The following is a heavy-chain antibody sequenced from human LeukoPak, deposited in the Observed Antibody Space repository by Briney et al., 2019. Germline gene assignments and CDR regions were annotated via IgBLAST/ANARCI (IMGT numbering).Heavy chain of an antibody. D-gene: IGHD3-10*01. J-gene: IGHJ4*02. CDR1: GFTFDDYA. Sequence: GGSLRLSCAASGFTFDDYAMHWVRQVPGKGLEWVSGISWNRDYIGYADSVKGRFTISRDNAKNSLYLQMNRLRAEDTAVYYCARVDRFGESTHYFDDWGQGTLVTVSS. CDR3: ARVDRFGESTHYFDD. CDR2: ISWNRDYI. V-gene: IGHV3-9*01.